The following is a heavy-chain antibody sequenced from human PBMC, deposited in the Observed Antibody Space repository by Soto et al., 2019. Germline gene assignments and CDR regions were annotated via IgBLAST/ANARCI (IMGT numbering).Heavy chain of an antibody. CDR1: GFTFSSYA. CDR2: ISGSGGST. J-gene: IGHJ4*02. Sequence: EVQLLESGGGLVQPGGSLRLSCAASGFTFSSYAMSWVRQAPGKGLEWVSAISGSGGSTYYADSVKGRFTISRDNSKNTLYLQMNSLRAEDTAVYYCAKVRGAIFGVVSLGANPLDYWGQGTLDTVSS. D-gene: IGHD3-3*01. V-gene: IGHV3-23*01. CDR3: AKVRGAIFGVVSLGANPLDY.